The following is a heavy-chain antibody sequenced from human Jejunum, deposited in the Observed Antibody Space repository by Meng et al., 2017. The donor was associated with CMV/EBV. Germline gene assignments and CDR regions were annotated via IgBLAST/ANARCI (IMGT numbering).Heavy chain of an antibody. CDR3: ARVGPYYDFWSGFLVGGLDV. CDR2: ISSASSFI. J-gene: IGHJ6*02. CDR1: SYS. D-gene: IGHD3-3*01. V-gene: IGHV3-21*01. Sequence: SYSMNGVRQAPGRGLGWVSSISSASSFIYYADSLKGRFTISRDNAKNSLYLQMNSLRAEDTAVYYCARVGPYYDFWSGFLVGGLDVWGRGTTVTVSS.